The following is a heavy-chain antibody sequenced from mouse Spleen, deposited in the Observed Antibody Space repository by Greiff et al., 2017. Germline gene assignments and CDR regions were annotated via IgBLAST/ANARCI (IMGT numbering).Heavy chain of an antibody. CDR3: AREGIYYDYDAGYYFDY. CDR1: GYTFTSYG. D-gene: IGHD2-4*01. J-gene: IGHJ2*01. V-gene: IGHV1-81*01. CDR2: IYPRSGNT. Sequence: QVQLQQSGAELARPGASVKLSCKASGYTFTSYGISWVKQRTGQGLEWIGEIYPRSGNTYYNEKFKGKATLTADKSSSTAYMELRSLTSEDSAVYFCAREGIYYDYDAGYYFDYWGQGTTLTVSS.